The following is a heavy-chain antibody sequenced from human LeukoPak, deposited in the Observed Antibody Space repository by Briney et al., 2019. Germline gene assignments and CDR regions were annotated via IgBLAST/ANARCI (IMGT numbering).Heavy chain of an antibody. CDR3: AKSIAVAGTGYYYYYGMDV. D-gene: IGHD6-19*01. CDR1: GFTFSSYA. Sequence: GGSLRLSCAASGFTFSSYAMGWVRQAPGKGLEWVSAISGSGGSTYYADSVKGRFTISRDNSKNTLYLQMNSLRAEDTAVYYCAKSIAVAGTGYYYYYGMDVWGQGTTVTVSS. J-gene: IGHJ6*02. V-gene: IGHV3-23*01. CDR2: ISGSGGST.